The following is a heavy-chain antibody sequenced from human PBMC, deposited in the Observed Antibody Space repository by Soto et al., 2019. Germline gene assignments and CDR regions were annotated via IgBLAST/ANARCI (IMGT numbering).Heavy chain of an antibody. CDR2: IYYSGST. J-gene: IGHJ4*02. D-gene: IGHD2-2*01. V-gene: IGHV4-30-4*01. Sequence: SETLSLTCTVSGGSISSGDYYWSWIRHPQGKGLEWIGYIYYSGSTYYNPSLKRRVTISVDTSKNQFSLKLSSVTAADTAVYYCASYCSSSSCPRALDYWGQGTLVTVSS. CDR1: GGSISSGDYY. CDR3: ASYCSSSSCPRALDY.